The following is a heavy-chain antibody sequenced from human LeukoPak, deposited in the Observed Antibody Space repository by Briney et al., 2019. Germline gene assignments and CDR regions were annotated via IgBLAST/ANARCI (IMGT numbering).Heavy chain of an antibody. CDR1: GGSISSGSYY. J-gene: IGHJ5*02. CDR3: ARARGCSSTSCVSRSFDP. V-gene: IGHV4-61*02. D-gene: IGHD2-2*01. Sequence: PSETLSLTCTVSGGSISSGSYYWSWIRQPAGKGLEWIGRIYTSGSTNYNPSLKSRVTISVDTSKNQFSLKLSSVTAADTAVYYCARARGCSSTSCVSRSFDPWGQGTLVTVSS. CDR2: IYTSGST.